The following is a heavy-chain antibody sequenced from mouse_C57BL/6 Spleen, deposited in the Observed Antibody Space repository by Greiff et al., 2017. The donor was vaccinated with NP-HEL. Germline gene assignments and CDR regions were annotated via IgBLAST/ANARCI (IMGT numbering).Heavy chain of an antibody. J-gene: IGHJ4*01. Sequence: VQLQQSGPELVKPGASVKISCKASGYSFTGYYMNWVKQSPEKSLEWIGEINPSTGGTTYNQKFKAKATLTVDKSSSTAYMQLKSLTSEDSAVYYCAYYYGSSYAMDCWGQGTSVTVSS. D-gene: IGHD1-1*01. CDR2: INPSTGGT. CDR3: AYYYGSSYAMDC. CDR1: GYSFTGYY. V-gene: IGHV1-42*01.